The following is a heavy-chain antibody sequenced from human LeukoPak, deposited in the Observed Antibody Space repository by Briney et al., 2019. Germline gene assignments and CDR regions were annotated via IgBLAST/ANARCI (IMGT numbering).Heavy chain of an antibody. D-gene: IGHD2-8*01. CDR2: IYYSGST. V-gene: IGHV4-61*01. CDR3: TRSTNLEAFDI. J-gene: IGHJ3*02. Sequence: SETLSLTCTVSGGSVSSGTYYWSWIRQPPGKGLEWIGYIYYSGSTNYNPSLKSRVTISVDTSKNQCSLKLSSVTTADTAVYYCTRSTNLEAFDIWGQGTMVTVSS. CDR1: GGSVSSGTYY.